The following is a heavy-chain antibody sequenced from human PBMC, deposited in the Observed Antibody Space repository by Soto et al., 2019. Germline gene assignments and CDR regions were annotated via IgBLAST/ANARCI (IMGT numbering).Heavy chain of an antibody. CDR2: IKQDGSEK. CDR3: ARGSGYDYFGFDY. V-gene: IGHV3-7*04. CDR1: GFTFSSYW. J-gene: IGHJ4*02. D-gene: IGHD5-12*01. Sequence: GGSLRLSCAASGFTFSSYWMSWVRQAPGKGLEWVANIKQDGSEKYYVDSVKGRFTISRDNAKNSLYLQMNSLRAEDTAVYYCARGSGYDYFGFDYWGQGTLVTVSS.